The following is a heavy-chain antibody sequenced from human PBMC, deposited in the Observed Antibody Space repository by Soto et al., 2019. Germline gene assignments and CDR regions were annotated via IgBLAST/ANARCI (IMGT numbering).Heavy chain of an antibody. Sequence: QVPLVQSGAEVKKPGASVKVSCKASGYTFTSYGISWVRQAPGQGLEWMGWISAYNGNTNYAQKLQGRVTMTTDTSTSTAYMELRSLRSDDTAVYYCARARWGEYSSSSGDAFDIWGQGTMVTVSS. V-gene: IGHV1-18*01. J-gene: IGHJ3*02. CDR1: GYTFTSYG. CDR2: ISAYNGNT. CDR3: ARARWGEYSSSSGDAFDI. D-gene: IGHD6-6*01.